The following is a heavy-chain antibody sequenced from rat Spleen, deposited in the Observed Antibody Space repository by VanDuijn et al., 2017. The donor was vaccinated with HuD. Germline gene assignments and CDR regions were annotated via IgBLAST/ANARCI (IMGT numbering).Heavy chain of an antibody. CDR1: XXSXXXNY. CDR3: ARWAKGYFDF. CDR2: IRYSGNT. Sequence: EVQLXXSGXXLVKPSXXLSXXXSVXXXSXXXNYXXXIRXXXGXXXEWIGHIRYSGNTSYNPTLKSRISITSDTSKNQFFLQLNSVTTEDTATYYGARWAKGYFDFWGPGTMVTVSS. V-gene: IGHV3-1*01. J-gene: IGHJ1*01.